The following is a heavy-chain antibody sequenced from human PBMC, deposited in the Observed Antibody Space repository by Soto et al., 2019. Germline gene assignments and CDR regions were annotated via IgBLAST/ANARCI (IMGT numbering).Heavy chain of an antibody. CDR3: ARDLTRESTTDYFDI. J-gene: IGHJ4*02. CDR1: GFTFSASS. CDR2: ISSSGRKI. D-gene: IGHD1-1*01. Sequence: EVLLVQSGGGLARPGGSLRLSCGASGFTFSASSMNWVRQAPGKGLGWVSSISSSGRKIYYADSVKGRFTISRDNAKNSLYLHMNGLTPADTAVYYCARDLTRESTTDYFDIWSQGSLVTVSS. V-gene: IGHV3-21*02.